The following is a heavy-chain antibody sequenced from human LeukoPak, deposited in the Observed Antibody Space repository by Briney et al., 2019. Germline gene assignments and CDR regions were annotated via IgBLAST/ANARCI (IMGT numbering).Heavy chain of an antibody. D-gene: IGHD3-22*01. J-gene: IGHJ4*02. CDR1: LVTLSSYA. CDR3: AKGQSLNTIIVVITTVDY. V-gene: IGHV3-23*01. CDR2: IRGSGRIT. Sequence: GGSLRLSCAPSLVTLSSYAMSWVRQAPGKGLGWVSTIRGSGRITYYADSVKGRVTISRDNSKNTLYLQMNSLRAEDTAVYYCAKGQSLNTIIVVITTVDYWGQGTLVTVSS.